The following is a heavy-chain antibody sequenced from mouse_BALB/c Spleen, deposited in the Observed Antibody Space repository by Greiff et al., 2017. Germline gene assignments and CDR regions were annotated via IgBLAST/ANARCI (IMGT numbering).Heavy chain of an antibody. CDR3: ARGWDYGYDWFAY. V-gene: IGHV5-6-5*01. J-gene: IGHJ3*01. Sequence: EVQRVESGGGLVKPGGSLKLSCAASGFTFSSYAMSWVRQTPEKRLEWVASISSGGSTYYPDSVKGRFTISRDNARNILYLQMSSLRSEDTAMYYCARGWDYGYDWFAYWGQGTLVTVSA. D-gene: IGHD1-2*01. CDR1: GFTFSSYA. CDR2: ISSGGST.